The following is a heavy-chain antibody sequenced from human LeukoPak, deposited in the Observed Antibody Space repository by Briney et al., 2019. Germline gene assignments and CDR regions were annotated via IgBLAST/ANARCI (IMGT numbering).Heavy chain of an antibody. Sequence: SETLSLTCPVSGGSISSSSYYWGWIRQPPGKGLEWIGSIYYSGSTYYNPSLKSRVTISVDTSKNQFSLKLSSVTAADTAVYYCARHRWELQKASFDYWGQGTLVTVSS. J-gene: IGHJ4*02. CDR1: GGSISSSSYY. CDR2: IYYSGST. V-gene: IGHV4-39*01. D-gene: IGHD1-26*01. CDR3: ARHRWELQKASFDY.